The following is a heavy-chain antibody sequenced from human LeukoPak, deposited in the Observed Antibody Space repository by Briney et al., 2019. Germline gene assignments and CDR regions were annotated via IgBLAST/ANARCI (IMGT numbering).Heavy chain of an antibody. V-gene: IGHV4-30-4*01. CDR2: IYYSGST. CDR3: ASRRYCTNGVCKLDAFDI. J-gene: IGHJ3*02. CDR1: GGSISSGDYY. Sequence: SETLSLTCTVSGGSISSGDYYWSWIRQPPGKGLEWIGYIYYSGSTYYNPSLKSRVTISVDTSKNQFSLKLSSVTAADTAGYYCASRRYCTNGVCKLDAFDIWGQGTMVTVSS. D-gene: IGHD2-8*01.